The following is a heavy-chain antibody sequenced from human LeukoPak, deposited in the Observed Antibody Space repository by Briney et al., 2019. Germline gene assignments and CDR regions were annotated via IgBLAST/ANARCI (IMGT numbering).Heavy chain of an antibody. CDR2: VSSGGGST. V-gene: IGHV3-64*01. Sequence: GGSPRLSCAASGFIFSTYTMHWVRQAPGKGLEFVSAVSSGGGSTYYANSVKGRFTISRDNSKNTMYLQMGSLRAEDMAVYYCTRGSSYAYDYWGQGTLVTVSS. D-gene: IGHD5-18*01. CDR1: GFIFSTYT. CDR3: TRGSSYAYDY. J-gene: IGHJ4*02.